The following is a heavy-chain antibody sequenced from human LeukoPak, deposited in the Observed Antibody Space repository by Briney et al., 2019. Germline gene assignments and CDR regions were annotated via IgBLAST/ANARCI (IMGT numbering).Heavy chain of an antibody. CDR2: ISSGSGTI. D-gene: IGHD2-15*01. V-gene: IGHV3-48*04. CDR1: GFSFSSYS. Sequence: GGSLRLSCAASGFSFSSYSMNWVRQAPGKGLEYVSYISSGSGTIYYADSVQGRFTISRDNAKNSLYLQMDSLRAEDTAVYYCASPYCSGGSCYLQHWGQGTLVTVSS. J-gene: IGHJ1*01. CDR3: ASPYCSGGSCYLQH.